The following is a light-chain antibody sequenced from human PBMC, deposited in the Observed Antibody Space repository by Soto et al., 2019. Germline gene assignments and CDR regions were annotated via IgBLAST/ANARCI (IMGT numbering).Light chain of an antibody. V-gene: IGKV1-39*01. CDR1: QSISSW. CDR3: HQTFSTRSWT. J-gene: IGKJ1*01. CDR2: AAS. Sequence: DIQMTHAPSTLSASVGDRVTITCLASQSISSWLAWYQQKPGKAPKLLIYAASSLQSGVPSRFSGSGSGTDFTLTISTLQPEDFATYYCHQTFSTRSWTFGQGTKVDIK.